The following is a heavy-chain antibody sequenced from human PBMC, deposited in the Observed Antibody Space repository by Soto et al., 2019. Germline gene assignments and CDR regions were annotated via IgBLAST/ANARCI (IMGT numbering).Heavy chain of an antibody. Sequence: GGSLRLSCAASGFTFSDYYMSWIRQAPGKGLEWVSYISSSGSTIYYADSVKGRFTISRDNAKNSLYLQMNSLRAEDTAVYYCARDRIRFLEWLLTGEGSDVWGKGTTVTVSS. J-gene: IGHJ6*04. CDR2: ISSSGSTI. CDR1: GFTFSDYY. V-gene: IGHV3-11*01. D-gene: IGHD3-3*01. CDR3: ARDRIRFLEWLLTGEGSDV.